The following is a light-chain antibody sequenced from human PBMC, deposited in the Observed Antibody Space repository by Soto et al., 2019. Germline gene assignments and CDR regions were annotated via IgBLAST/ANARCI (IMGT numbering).Light chain of an antibody. CDR1: QSITNN. CDR3: QHSYSTFT. CDR2: AAS. Sequence: IQMTQSPSSLSASAGDRVTITCRASQSITNNLNWYQQKPGKAPNLLIYAASTVQNGVPSRFSGSGSGTDFTLTISRLQPEYFATYYCQHSYSTFTFGPGTKVDIK. V-gene: IGKV1-39*01. J-gene: IGKJ3*01.